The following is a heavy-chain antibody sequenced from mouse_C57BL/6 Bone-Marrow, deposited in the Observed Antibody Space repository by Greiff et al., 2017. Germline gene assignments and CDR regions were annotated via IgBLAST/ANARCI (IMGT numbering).Heavy chain of an antibody. D-gene: IGHD1-1*01. CDR1: GFTFSSYA. CDR2: ISDGGSYT. CDR3: ARALWHWYFDV. Sequence: EVKLMESGGGLVKPGGSLKLSCAASGFTFSSYAMSWVRQTPEKRLEWVATISDGGSYTYYPDNVKGRFTISRDNAKNNLYLQMSHLKSEGTAVYYCARALWHWYFDVWGTGTTVTVSS. V-gene: IGHV5-4*03. J-gene: IGHJ1*03.